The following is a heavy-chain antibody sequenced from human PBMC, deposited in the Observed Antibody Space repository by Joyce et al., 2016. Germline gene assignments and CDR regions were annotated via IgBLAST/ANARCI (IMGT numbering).Heavy chain of an antibody. CDR1: GFTFSSYW. J-gene: IGHJ4*02. V-gene: IGHV3-74*01. CDR2: MNGDGRGP. Sequence: EVQLVESGGGLVQPGGYLRLSCAASGFTFSSYWMHWVRQTPGKGLVGVANMNGDGRGPRYADSVKGRFTITRDNAKNTLNLQMNSLRAEDAAVYYCVRGTSNWAGVDYWGQGTQVTVSS. D-gene: IGHD2-2*01. CDR3: VRGTSNWAGVDY.